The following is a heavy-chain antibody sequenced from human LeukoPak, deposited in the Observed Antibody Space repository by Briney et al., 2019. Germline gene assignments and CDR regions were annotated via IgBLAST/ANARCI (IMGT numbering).Heavy chain of an antibody. CDR1: GFMFSSFG. V-gene: IGHV3-30*02. Sequence: PGGSLRLSCAASGFMFSSFGMHWVRQPPGKGLEWVAFIRYDGSDKHYADSVKGRFTISRDNTKNSLYLQMNSLRAEDTAVYYCARGRRWNDYWGQGTLVTVSS. CDR2: IRYDGSDK. CDR3: ARGRRWNDY. J-gene: IGHJ4*02. D-gene: IGHD4-23*01.